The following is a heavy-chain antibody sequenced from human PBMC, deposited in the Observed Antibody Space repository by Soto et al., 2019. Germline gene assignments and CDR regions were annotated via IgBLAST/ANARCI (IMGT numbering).Heavy chain of an antibody. D-gene: IGHD2-2*01. CDR3: AKRRVPAATSQAGPFDY. J-gene: IGHJ4*02. CDR1: GFTFSSYA. CDR2: ISGSGGST. Sequence: GGSLRLSCAASGFTFSSYAMSWVRQAPGKGLEWVSAISGSGGSTYYADSVKGRFSISRDNSKNTLYLQMNSLRAEDTAVYYCAKRRVPAATSQAGPFDYWGQGTLVTVSS. V-gene: IGHV3-23*01.